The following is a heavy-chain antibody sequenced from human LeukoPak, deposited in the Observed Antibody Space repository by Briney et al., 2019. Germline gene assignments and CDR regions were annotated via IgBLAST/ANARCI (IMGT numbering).Heavy chain of an antibody. CDR2: ISGSGGST. CDR3: AKDPTDYYDSSGYLLGFDP. Sequence: GGSLRLSCAASGFTFSSYGLSWVRQAPGKGLEWVSGISGSGGSTNYADSVKGRFTISRDNSKNTLYLQMNSLRAEDTAVYYCAKDPTDYYDSSGYLLGFDPWGQGTLVTVSS. J-gene: IGHJ5*02. D-gene: IGHD3-22*01. V-gene: IGHV3-23*01. CDR1: GFTFSSYG.